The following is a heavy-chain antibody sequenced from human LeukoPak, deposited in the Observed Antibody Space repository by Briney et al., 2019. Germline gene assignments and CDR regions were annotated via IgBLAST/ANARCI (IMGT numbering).Heavy chain of an antibody. CDR2: IAFDTGNT. J-gene: IGHJ4*02. CDR1: GFVFSRYR. CDR3: TREFYYDSSGGFDY. Sequence: GGSLRLSCAASGFVFSRYRMNWVRHAPGKGLEWVSSIAFDTGNTFYADSVKGRFTVSRDNAMNSLYLQMNSLRVEDTAVYYCTREFYYDSSGGFDYWGQGTLVTVSS. V-gene: IGHV3-21*06. D-gene: IGHD3-22*01.